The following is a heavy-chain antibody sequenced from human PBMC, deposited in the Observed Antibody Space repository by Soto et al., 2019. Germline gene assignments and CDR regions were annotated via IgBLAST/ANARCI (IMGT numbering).Heavy chain of an antibody. V-gene: IGHV4-39*01. J-gene: IGHJ4*02. CDR1: GGSISSSSYY. CDR2: LYYNGNT. CDR3: ARSNNNGWYWSGY. D-gene: IGHD6-19*01. Sequence: QLQLQESGPGLVKPSETLSLTCTVSGGSISSSSYYWGWIRQPPGKGLEYIGSLYYNGNTYYNPSLKSRVTISVDTPKNQFSLKANSVTDADTAVYYCARSNNNGWYWSGYWGQGTLVTVSS.